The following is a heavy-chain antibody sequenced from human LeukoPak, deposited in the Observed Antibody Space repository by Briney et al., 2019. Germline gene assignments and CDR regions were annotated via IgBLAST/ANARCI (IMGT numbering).Heavy chain of an antibody. CDR2: ISSSGGIT. Sequence: GGSLRLSCAASGFTFSSYAMSWVRQAPGKGLEWVSHISSSGGITYYADSMKGRFTISRDNAKNTLYLQMNSLRAEDTAVYYCARVSSSSWWALDYWGQGTLVTVSS. V-gene: IGHV3-23*01. CDR1: GFTFSSYA. CDR3: ARVSSSSWWALDY. J-gene: IGHJ4*02. D-gene: IGHD6-13*01.